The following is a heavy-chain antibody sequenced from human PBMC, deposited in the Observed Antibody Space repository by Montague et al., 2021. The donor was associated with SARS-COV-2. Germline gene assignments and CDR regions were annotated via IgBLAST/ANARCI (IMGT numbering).Heavy chain of an antibody. Sequence: PALGKPTQTLTLTCTFSGFSLSTSGMCVGWIRQPPGKALEWLALIDWDDDKYYSTSLKTRLTISKDTSKNQVVLTMTNMDPVDTATYYCARIRDYDILTGSYSGFDYWGQGTLVTVSS. V-gene: IGHV2-70*01. CDR2: IDWDDDK. D-gene: IGHD3-9*01. CDR3: ARIRDYDILTGSYSGFDY. J-gene: IGHJ4*02. CDR1: GFSLSTSGMC.